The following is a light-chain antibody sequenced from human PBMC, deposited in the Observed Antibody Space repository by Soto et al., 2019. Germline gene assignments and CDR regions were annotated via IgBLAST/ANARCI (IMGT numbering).Light chain of an antibody. Sequence: QSVLTQPPSVSGAPGQRVTISCTGSSSNIGAGYDVHWYQQLPGTAPKLLIYGNSNRPSGVPDRFSGSKSGTSASLAITGLQAEDEADYYCQSYDSSLSAYVVFGGGTKLTVV. CDR2: GNS. CDR1: SSNIGAGYD. J-gene: IGLJ2*01. V-gene: IGLV1-40*01. CDR3: QSYDSSLSAYVV.